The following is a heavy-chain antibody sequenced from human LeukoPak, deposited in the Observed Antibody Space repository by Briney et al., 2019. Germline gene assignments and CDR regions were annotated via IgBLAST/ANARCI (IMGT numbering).Heavy chain of an antibody. J-gene: IGHJ4*02. Sequence: EASVKVSCKASGYTFTSYGISWVRQAPGQGLEWMGWISAYNGNTNYAQKLQGRVTMTTDTSTGTAYMELRSLRSDDTAVYYCARDDDILTGYSPDYWGQGTLVTVSS. CDR2: ISAYNGNT. CDR3: ARDDDILTGYSPDY. D-gene: IGHD3-9*01. CDR1: GYTFTSYG. V-gene: IGHV1-18*04.